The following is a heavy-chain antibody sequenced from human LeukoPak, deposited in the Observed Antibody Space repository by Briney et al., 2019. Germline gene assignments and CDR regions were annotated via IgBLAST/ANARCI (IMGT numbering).Heavy chain of an antibody. CDR2: ISGSGGST. J-gene: IGHJ1*01. V-gene: IGHV3-23*01. CDR3: AKDRSGWYLEYFHH. Sequence: GGSLRLSCAASGFTFSSYAMSWVRQAPGKGLEWVSAISGSGGSTYYADSVEGRFTISRDNSKNTLYLQMDSLRAEDTAVYYCAKDRSGWYLEYFHHWGQGTLVTVSS. CDR1: GFTFSSYA. D-gene: IGHD6-19*01.